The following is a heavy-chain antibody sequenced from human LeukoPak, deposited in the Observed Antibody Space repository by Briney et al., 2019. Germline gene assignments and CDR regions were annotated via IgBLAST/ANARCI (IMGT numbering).Heavy chain of an antibody. CDR2: INHSGST. D-gene: IGHD6-19*01. Sequence: SETLSLTCAVHGGSFSSYYWSWIRQPPGKGLEWIGEINHSGSTNYNPSLKSRVTISVDTSKNQFSLKLSSVTAADTAVYYCARRPGGWYYYYYYMDVWGKGTTVTISS. CDR1: GGSFSSYY. CDR3: ARRPGGWYYYYYYMDV. J-gene: IGHJ6*03. V-gene: IGHV4-34*01.